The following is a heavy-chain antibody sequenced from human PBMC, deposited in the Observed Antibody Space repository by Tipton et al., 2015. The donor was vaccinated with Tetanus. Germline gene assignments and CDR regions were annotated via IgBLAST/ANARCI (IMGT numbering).Heavy chain of an antibody. Sequence: TLSLTCNVSGGSISSSRYFWGWIRQPPGKGLEWIGSVFYSGSTYYNPSLKSRVTIYVDTSKNQVSLKLSSVTAADTAVYYCARDLRGGNYWYFDLWGRGPLVTVSS. D-gene: IGHD1-26*01. CDR1: GGSISSSRYF. J-gene: IGHJ2*01. CDR3: ARDLRGGNYWYFDL. CDR2: VFYSGST. V-gene: IGHV4-39*07.